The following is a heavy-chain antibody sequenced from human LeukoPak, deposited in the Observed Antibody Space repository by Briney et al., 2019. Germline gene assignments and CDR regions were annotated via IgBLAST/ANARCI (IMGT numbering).Heavy chain of an antibody. V-gene: IGHV3-74*01. J-gene: IGHJ4*02. CDR2: INSDGSST. D-gene: IGHD3-22*01. Sequence: GGSLRLSCAASGFTFSSYWMHWVRQAPGKGLVWVSRINSDGSSTSYADSVKGRFTISRDNAKNSLYLQMNSLRAEDTAIYYCARNFGGGDSSGPYFWGQGTLVTVSS. CDR3: ARNFGGGDSSGPYF. CDR1: GFTFSSYW.